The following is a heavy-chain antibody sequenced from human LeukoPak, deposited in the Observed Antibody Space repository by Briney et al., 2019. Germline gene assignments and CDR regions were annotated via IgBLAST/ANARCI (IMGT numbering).Heavy chain of an antibody. J-gene: IGHJ4*02. D-gene: IGHD6-6*01. CDR1: GFTFSSYE. Sequence: PGGSLRLSCAASGFTFSSYEMNWVRQAPGKGLEWVSYISSSGSTIYYADSVKGRFTISRDNAKNSLYLQMNSLRAEDTAVYYCAREVGFAARWDYWGQGTLVTVSS. CDR3: AREVGFAARWDY. CDR2: ISSSGSTI. V-gene: IGHV3-48*03.